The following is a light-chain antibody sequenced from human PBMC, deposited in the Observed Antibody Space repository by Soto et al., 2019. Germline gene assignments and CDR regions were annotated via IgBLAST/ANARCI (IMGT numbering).Light chain of an antibody. J-gene: IGLJ1*01. CDR1: SSDVGTYNL. CDR2: EAA. CDR3: CSFAGTSYV. V-gene: IGLV2-23*01. Sequence: QSVLTQPASVSGSPGQSITLSCTGTSSDVGTYNLVSWYQQHPGKAPKLIIYEAAKRPSGVSNRFSGSRSANTASLTISGLQAEDEADYYCCSFAGTSYVFGTGTNVTLL.